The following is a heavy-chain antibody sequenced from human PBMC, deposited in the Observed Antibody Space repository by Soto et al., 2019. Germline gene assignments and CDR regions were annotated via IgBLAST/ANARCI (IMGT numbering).Heavy chain of an antibody. CDR1: GGTFSSYT. J-gene: IGHJ6*02. Sequence: QVKLVQSGAEVKKPGSSVKVSCKASGGTFSSYTISWVRQAPGQGLEWMGRIIPILGIANYAQKFQGRVTITADKSTSTAYMELSSLGSEDTAVYYCASGPGIVVVPAALYYYGMDVWGQGTTVTVSS. D-gene: IGHD2-2*01. CDR2: IIPILGIA. V-gene: IGHV1-69*02. CDR3: ASGPGIVVVPAALYYYGMDV.